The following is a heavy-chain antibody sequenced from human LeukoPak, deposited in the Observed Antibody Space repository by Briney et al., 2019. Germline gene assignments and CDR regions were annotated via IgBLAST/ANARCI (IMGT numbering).Heavy chain of an antibody. D-gene: IGHD5-12*01. Sequence: SDTLSLTCTVSGGSVSSSNYYWSWIRQPPGKGLEWIGYIYYSGTTNYNPSLKSRVTISVDTSKNQFSLKLSSVTAADTAVYYCARTDIVATIHFDYWGQGTLVTVSS. CDR1: GGSVSSSNYY. CDR3: ARTDIVATIHFDY. CDR2: IYYSGTT. V-gene: IGHV4-61*01. J-gene: IGHJ4*02.